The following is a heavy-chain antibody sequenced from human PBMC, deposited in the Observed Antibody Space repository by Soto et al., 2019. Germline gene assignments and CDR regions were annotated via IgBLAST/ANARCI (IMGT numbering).Heavy chain of an antibody. CDR2: IYYSGST. Sequence: QVQLQESGPGLVKPSQTLSLTCTVSGGSISSGGYYWSWIRQHPGKGLEWIGYIYYSGSTYYNPSLESRVTIAVATPKNQFSLKLSSVTAADTAVYYGARDERGFGESDYFDYWGQGTLVTVSS. D-gene: IGHD3-10*01. CDR3: ARDERGFGESDYFDY. V-gene: IGHV4-31*03. J-gene: IGHJ4*02. CDR1: GGSISSGGYY.